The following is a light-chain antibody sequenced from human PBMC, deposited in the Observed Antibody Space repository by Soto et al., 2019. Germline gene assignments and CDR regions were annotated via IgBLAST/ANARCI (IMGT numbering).Light chain of an antibody. Sequence: EIVLTQSPGTLSVSPGERATLSCRASQTISSNNLAWYQQKPGQAPSLLIYGTSSRATGIPDRFSGSGSGTHFTLTISRLEPEDSAIYYCQQYCSWTFGQGTKLEIK. CDR1: QTISSNN. V-gene: IGKV3-20*01. CDR3: QQYCSWT. CDR2: GTS. J-gene: IGKJ1*01.